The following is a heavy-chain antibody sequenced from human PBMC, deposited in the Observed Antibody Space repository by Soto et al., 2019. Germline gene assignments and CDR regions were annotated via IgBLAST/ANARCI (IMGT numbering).Heavy chain of an antibody. CDR3: AKRGVDTFGLSY. Sequence: EVQLVESGGGLVQPGGSLRLSCAVSGFTFSSFWMHWVRQAPGEGLVWVSRINTDGSSTSYADSVKGRFTISRDXXKNXXXXXXNSLRVEDTAMYYCAKRGVDTFGLSYWGQGTLVTVSS. V-gene: IGHV3-74*01. CDR1: GFTFSSFW. J-gene: IGHJ4*02. CDR2: INTDGSST. D-gene: IGHD3-10*01.